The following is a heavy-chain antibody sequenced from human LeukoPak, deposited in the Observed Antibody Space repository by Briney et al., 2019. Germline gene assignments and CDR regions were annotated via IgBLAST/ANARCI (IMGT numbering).Heavy chain of an antibody. CDR2: IWFDGSNI. CDR3: ARDSLPMAVTGPFDH. V-gene: IGHV3-33*01. CDR1: GFNFNSYG. D-gene: IGHD6-19*01. J-gene: IGHJ4*02. Sequence: GGSLRLSCAASGFNFNSYGMHWVRQAPGKGLEWVTSIWFDGSNIHYADSVKGRVIISRDNSKSALYLQMNSLRAEDMAIYYCARDSLPMAVTGPFDHWGQGALVTVSS.